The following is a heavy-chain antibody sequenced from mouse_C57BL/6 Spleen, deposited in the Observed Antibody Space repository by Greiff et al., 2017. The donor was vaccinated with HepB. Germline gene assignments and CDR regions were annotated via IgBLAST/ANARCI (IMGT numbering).Heavy chain of an antibody. CDR3: ARDGGTTVVEGFDV. CDR2: IDPSDSYT. D-gene: IGHD1-1*01. V-gene: IGHV1-59*01. Sequence: QVQLKQPGAELVRPGTSVKLSCKASGYTFTSYWMHWVKQRPGQGLEWIGVIDPSDSYTNYNQKFKGKATLTVDTSSSTAYMQLSSLTSEDSAVYYCARDGGTTVVEGFDVWGTGTTVTVS. CDR1: GYTFTSYW. J-gene: IGHJ1*03.